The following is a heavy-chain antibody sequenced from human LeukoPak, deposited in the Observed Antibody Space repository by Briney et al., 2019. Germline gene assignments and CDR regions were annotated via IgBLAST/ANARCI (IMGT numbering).Heavy chain of an antibody. V-gene: IGHV1-69*05. J-gene: IGHJ4*02. Sequence: SVKVSCKASGDTFSSYAISWVRQAPGQGLEWMGGIIPIFGTANYAQKFQGRVTITTDKSPSTAHMELSSLRSADTAVYYCARVLWFGELLNEYYFYYWGQGTLVTVSS. CDR2: IIPIFGTA. CDR3: ARVLWFGELLNEYYFYY. CDR1: GDTFSSYA. D-gene: IGHD3-10*01.